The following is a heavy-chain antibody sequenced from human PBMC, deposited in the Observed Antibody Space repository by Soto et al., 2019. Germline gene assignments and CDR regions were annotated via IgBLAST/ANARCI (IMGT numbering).Heavy chain of an antibody. Sequence: EVPLVASGGGLVQPGGSLRLSCAASGFTFSRYSMNWVRQAPGPGLEWVSYISSSSSTIYYAVSVTGRFTISRDNAKNSLYLQMNSLRDEDTAVYYCARLDYGDYVSDYWGQGTLVTVSS. J-gene: IGHJ4*02. CDR2: ISSSSSTI. CDR3: ARLDYGDYVSDY. CDR1: GFTFSRYS. V-gene: IGHV3-48*02. D-gene: IGHD4-17*01.